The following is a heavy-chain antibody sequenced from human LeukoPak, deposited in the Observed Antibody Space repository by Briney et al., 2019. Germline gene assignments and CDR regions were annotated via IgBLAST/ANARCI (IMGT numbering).Heavy chain of an antibody. Sequence: SETLSLTCTVSGGSVNNYSWSWIRQPPGKGLEWIGYIHYSGSTSYNPSLKSRVIISLDTSKNQFSLRLTSVTAADTAVYYCARFSGSYYQYWGQGTLVTVSS. CDR2: IHYSGST. CDR1: GGSVNNYS. D-gene: IGHD2-15*01. V-gene: IGHV4-59*02. J-gene: IGHJ4*02. CDR3: ARFSGSYYQY.